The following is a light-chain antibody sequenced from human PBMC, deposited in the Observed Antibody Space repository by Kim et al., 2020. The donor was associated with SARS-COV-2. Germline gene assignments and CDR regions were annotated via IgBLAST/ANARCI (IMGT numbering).Light chain of an antibody. CDR1: NIGSKS. CDR2: DDS. Sequence: YELTQPPSVSVAPGKTARITCGGNNIGSKSVHWYQQKPGQAPVLVVYDDSDWPSGIPERFSGSNSGNTATLTISRVEAGDEADYYCQVWDSSSDHVVFGGGTQLTVL. J-gene: IGLJ2*01. CDR3: QVWDSSSDHVV. V-gene: IGLV3-21*03.